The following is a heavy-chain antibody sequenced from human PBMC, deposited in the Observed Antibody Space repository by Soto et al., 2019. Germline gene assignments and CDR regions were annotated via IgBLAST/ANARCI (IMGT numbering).Heavy chain of an antibody. V-gene: IGHV4-39*01. Sequence: SETLSLTCTVSGGSISSSSYYWGXIRQPPGKGLEWIGSIYYSGSTYYNPSLKSRVTISVDTSKNQFSLKLSSVTAADTAVYYCARLHGYCISSSCHGHYAMDVWGQGTTVTVSS. CDR1: GGSISSSSYY. D-gene: IGHD2-2*01. J-gene: IGHJ6*02. CDR2: IYYSGST. CDR3: ARLHGYCISSSCHGHYAMDV.